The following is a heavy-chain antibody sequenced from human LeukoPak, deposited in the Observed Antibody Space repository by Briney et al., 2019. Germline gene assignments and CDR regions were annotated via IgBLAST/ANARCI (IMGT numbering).Heavy chain of an antibody. Sequence: GGSLRLSCAASGFTFSRFAMSWVRQAPGKGLEWVSTICGSSDNTYNADSVKGRFTISRDNYKNTLYLQMNSLRDEDTAIYYCAKGFRSDGTCYSSVDYWGQGTLVTVSS. D-gene: IGHD2-15*01. V-gene: IGHV3-23*01. CDR2: ICGSSDNT. J-gene: IGHJ4*02. CDR3: AKGFRSDGTCYSSVDY. CDR1: GFTFSRFA.